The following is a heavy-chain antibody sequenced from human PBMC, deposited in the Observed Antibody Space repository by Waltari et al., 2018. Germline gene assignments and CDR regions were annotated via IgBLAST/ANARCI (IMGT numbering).Heavy chain of an antibody. J-gene: IGHJ3*01. CDR2: IYSDGST. D-gene: IGHD6-6*01. V-gene: IGHV4-4*09. CDR1: GGSIRAYY. CDR3: ARMIEYRNSWDAFDV. Sequence: QVQLQESGPGLVKPSETLSLTCTVSGGSIRAYYWNWIRQTPGKGLEWIGNIYSDGSTDYNPSLQSRITISIDTSKKECSLKLSSMTAADTATYYCARMIEYRNSWDAFDVWGQGTMVTVSS.